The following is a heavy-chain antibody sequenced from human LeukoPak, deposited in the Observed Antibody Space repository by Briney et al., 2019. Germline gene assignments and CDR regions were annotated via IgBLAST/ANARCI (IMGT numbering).Heavy chain of an antibody. CDR3: ARGPSSWYPNWFDP. CDR1: GGTFSSYA. D-gene: IGHD6-13*01. J-gene: IGHJ5*02. Sequence: SVKVSCKASGGTFSSYAISWVRQAPGQGLEWMGRIIPILGIANYAQKFQGRVTITADKSTSTAYMELSSLRSEDTAVYYYARGPSSWYPNWFDPWGQGTLVTVSS. V-gene: IGHV1-69*04. CDR2: IIPILGIA.